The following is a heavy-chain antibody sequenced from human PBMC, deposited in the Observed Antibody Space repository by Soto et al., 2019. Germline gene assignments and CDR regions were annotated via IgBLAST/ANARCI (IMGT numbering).Heavy chain of an antibody. Sequence: GGSLRLSCAASGFTFSSYSMNWVRQAPGKGLEWVSYISSSSSTIYYADSVKGRSTISRDNAKNSLYLQMNSLRDEDTAVYYCARELRGYYGMDVWGQGTTVTVSS. CDR1: GFTFSSYS. CDR3: ARELRGYYGMDV. V-gene: IGHV3-48*02. CDR2: ISSSSSTI. J-gene: IGHJ6*02. D-gene: IGHD3-10*01.